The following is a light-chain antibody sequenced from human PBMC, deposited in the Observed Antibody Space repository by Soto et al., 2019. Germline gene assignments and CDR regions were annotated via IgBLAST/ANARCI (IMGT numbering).Light chain of an antibody. V-gene: IGLV1-40*01. CDR3: QSYDSSLSLVV. CDR1: SSNIGAGYD. CDR2: GNS. J-gene: IGLJ2*01. Sequence: QSVLTQPPSVSGAPGQRVTISCTGSSSNIGAGYDVHWYQQLPGTAPKLLIYGNSNRPSGVPDRFSGSKSGTSASLAITGFQAEDEADYYCQSYDSSLSLVVFGGGTKLTVL.